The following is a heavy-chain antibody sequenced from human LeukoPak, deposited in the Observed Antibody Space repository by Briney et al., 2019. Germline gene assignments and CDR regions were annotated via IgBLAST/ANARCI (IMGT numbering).Heavy chain of an antibody. CDR1: GFTFSNYW. Sequence: GGSLRLSCAASGFTFSNYWMSWVRQAPGKGLEFMANIKEAGSEKYYVDSVKGRFTISRDNDKNSVHLQMNSLRAEDTAVYYCARGGGMRSWYDFDYWGQGTLVTVSS. J-gene: IGHJ4*02. CDR2: IKEAGSEK. CDR3: ARGGGMRSWYDFDY. V-gene: IGHV3-7*04. D-gene: IGHD6-13*01.